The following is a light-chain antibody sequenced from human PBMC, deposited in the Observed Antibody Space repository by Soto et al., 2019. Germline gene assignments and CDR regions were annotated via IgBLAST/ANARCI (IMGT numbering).Light chain of an antibody. CDR3: QSYDSSPSGHVV. CDR1: SSNLGAAFA. J-gene: IGLJ2*01. Sequence: QSVLTQPPSLSGAPGQRITISCTGTSSNLGAAFAVPWYQQLPGAAPKLLIYDNNNRPSGVPDRFSCSKSGTSAFLAITGPQADEEADYYCQSYDSSPSGHVVFGGGTKLTVL. CDR2: DNN. V-gene: IGLV1-40*01.